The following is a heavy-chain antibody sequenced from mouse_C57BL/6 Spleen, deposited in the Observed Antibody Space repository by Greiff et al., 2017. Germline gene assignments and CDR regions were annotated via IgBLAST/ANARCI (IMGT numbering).Heavy chain of an antibody. V-gene: IGHV1-54*01. J-gene: IGHJ2*01. CDR3: ARSGRLITPVVASH. D-gene: IGHD1-1*01. Sequence: QVQLQQSGAELVRPGTSVKVSCKASGYAFTNYLIEWVKQRPGQGLEWIGVINPGSGGTNYNEKFKGKATLTADKSSSTAYMQLSSLTSEDSAVYFCARSGRLITPVVASHWGQGTTLTVSS. CDR2: INPGSGGT. CDR1: GYAFTNYL.